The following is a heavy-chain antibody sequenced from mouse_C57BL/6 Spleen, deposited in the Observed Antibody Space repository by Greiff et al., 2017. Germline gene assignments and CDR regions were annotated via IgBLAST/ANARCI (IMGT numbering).Heavy chain of an antibody. CDR1: GYTFTSYW. Sequence: QVQLQQPGAELVQPGASVMMSCKASGYTFTSYWITWVKQRPGQGLEWIGDIYPGSGSTYYTEKFKSKATLTVDTSSSAAYMQLSILTSEDSAVYYCASAYSNYWYFDVWGTGTTVTVSS. V-gene: IGHV1-55*01. J-gene: IGHJ1*03. D-gene: IGHD2-5*01. CDR3: ASAYSNYWYFDV. CDR2: IYPGSGST.